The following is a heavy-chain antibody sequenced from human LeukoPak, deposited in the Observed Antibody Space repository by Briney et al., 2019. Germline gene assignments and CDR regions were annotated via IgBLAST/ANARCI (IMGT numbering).Heavy chain of an antibody. D-gene: IGHD2-15*01. CDR1: GYSFTSYW. CDR3: AGTIRYCSCGSCYSDAFDI. J-gene: IGHJ3*02. CDR2: IYPGDSDT. Sequence: GESLKISCKGSGYSFTSYWIGWVRQMPGKGLEWMGIIYPGDSDTRYSPSFQGQVTISADKSISTAYLQWSSLKASDTAMYYCAGTIRYCSCGSCYSDAFDIWGQGTMVTVSS. V-gene: IGHV5-51*01.